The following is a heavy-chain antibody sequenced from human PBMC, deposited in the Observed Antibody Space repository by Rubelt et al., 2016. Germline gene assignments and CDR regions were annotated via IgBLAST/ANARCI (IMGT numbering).Heavy chain of an antibody. D-gene: IGHD4/OR15-4a*01. CDR1: GGSFSGYY. CDR2: INHSGST. Sequence: QVQLQESGPGLVKPSQTLSLTCAVYGGSFSGYYWSWIRQPPGKGLEWIGEINHSGSTNYNPSLKSRVNMSIATSKNQFSLNLNSVTAAETAVYYCSVLPDFDYWGQGTLVTVSS. CDR3: SVLPDFDY. V-gene: IGHV4-34*09. J-gene: IGHJ4*02.